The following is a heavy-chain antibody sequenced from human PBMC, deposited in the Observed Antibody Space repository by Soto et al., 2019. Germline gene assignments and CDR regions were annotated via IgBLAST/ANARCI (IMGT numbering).Heavy chain of an antibody. Sequence: PSETLSLTCTVSGASISSGGYYWGWIRQHPGKGLEWIGYIYYSGSTNYNPSLKSRVTISVDTSKNQFSLKLSSVTAADTAVYYCARHFWGGYSSGWYYYYGMDVWGQGTTVTVSS. J-gene: IGHJ6*02. D-gene: IGHD6-19*01. CDR2: IYYSGST. CDR1: GASISSGGYY. V-gene: IGHV4-61*05. CDR3: ARHFWGGYSSGWYYYYGMDV.